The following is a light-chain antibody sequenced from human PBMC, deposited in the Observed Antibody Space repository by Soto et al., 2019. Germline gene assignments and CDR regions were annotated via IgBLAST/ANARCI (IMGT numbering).Light chain of an antibody. CDR1: QSVTGN. V-gene: IGKV3-15*01. J-gene: IGKJ1*01. Sequence: EVVLTQSPGTLSLSPGERATLSCGASQSVTGNYLAWYQQKPGQAPRLLIYAASTRATGIPARFSGSGSGTEFTLTISSLQSEDFAVYYCQQYNNWPRTFGQGTKVDNK. CDR3: QQYNNWPRT. CDR2: AAS.